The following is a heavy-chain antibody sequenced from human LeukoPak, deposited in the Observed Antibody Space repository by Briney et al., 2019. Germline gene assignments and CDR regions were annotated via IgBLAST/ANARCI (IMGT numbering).Heavy chain of an antibody. V-gene: IGHV3-30-3*01. CDR2: ISYDGSNK. J-gene: IGHJ4*02. D-gene: IGHD1-26*01. Sequence: GGSLRLSCAASGFTFSSYAMPWVRQAPGKGLEWVAVISYDGSNKYYADSVKGRFTISRDNSKNTLYLQMNSLRAEDTAVYYCATPPGEWEPTPIDYWGQGTLVTVSS. CDR3: ATPPGEWEPTPIDY. CDR1: GFTFSSYA.